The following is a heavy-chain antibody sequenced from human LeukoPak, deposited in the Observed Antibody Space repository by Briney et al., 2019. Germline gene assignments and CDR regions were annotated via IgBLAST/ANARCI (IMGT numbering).Heavy chain of an antibody. D-gene: IGHD6-13*01. CDR3: ARANRYSSSWYPFDY. J-gene: IGHJ4*02. Sequence: GESLKISCKGSRYSFTSYWIGWVRQMPGKGLEWMGIIYPGDSDTRYSPSFQGQVTISADKSISTAYLQWSSLKASDTAMYYCARANRYSSSWYPFDYWGQGTLVTVSS. V-gene: IGHV5-51*01. CDR1: RYSFTSYW. CDR2: IYPGDSDT.